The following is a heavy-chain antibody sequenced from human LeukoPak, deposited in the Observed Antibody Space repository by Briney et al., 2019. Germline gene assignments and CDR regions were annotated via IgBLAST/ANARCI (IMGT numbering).Heavy chain of an antibody. V-gene: IGHV3-48*01. Sequence: GGSLKLSCAASGFTFTSYSMNWVRQAPGKGLEWISYISSSSINIHYGDSVKGRFTISRDNAENSLYLQMNSLRAEDTAVYYCARDSIQLWPNAIDFWGQGTLVTVSS. CDR3: ARDSIQLWPNAIDF. CDR2: ISSSSINI. D-gene: IGHD1-1*01. CDR1: GFTFTSYS. J-gene: IGHJ4*02.